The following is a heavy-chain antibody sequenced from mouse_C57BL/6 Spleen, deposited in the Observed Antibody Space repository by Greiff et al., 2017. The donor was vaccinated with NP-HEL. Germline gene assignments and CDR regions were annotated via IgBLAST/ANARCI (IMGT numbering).Heavy chain of an antibody. CDR2: ISDGGSYT. CDR3: ARDREERLRAYAMDY. J-gene: IGHJ4*01. CDR1: GFTFSSYA. D-gene: IGHD2-2*01. V-gene: IGHV5-4*01. Sequence: EVKLVESGGGLVKPGGSLKLSCAASGFTFSSYAMSWVRQTPEKRLEWVATISDGGSYTYYPDNVKGRFTISRDNAKNNLYLQMSHLKSEDTAMYYCARDREERLRAYAMDYWGQGTSVTVSS.